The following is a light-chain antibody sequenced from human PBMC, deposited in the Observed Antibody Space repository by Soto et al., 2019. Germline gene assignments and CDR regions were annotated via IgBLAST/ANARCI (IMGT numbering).Light chain of an antibody. V-gene: IGLV2-23*02. CDR3: CSFAGSNPFPYV. CDR2: EVN. J-gene: IGLJ1*01. CDR1: ISDVGSHNL. Sequence: QSALTQPASVSGSPGQSITISCTGTISDVGSHNLVSWYQQHPDKAPKLIIYEVNERPSGVSSRFSGSKSGNTASLTVSGLQPDDEADYHCCSFAGSNPFPYVFGTGTKVTVL.